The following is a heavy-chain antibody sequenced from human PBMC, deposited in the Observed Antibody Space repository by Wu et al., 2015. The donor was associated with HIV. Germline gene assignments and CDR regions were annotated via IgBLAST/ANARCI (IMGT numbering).Heavy chain of an antibody. D-gene: IGHD4-17*01. CDR1: GGTFNSYG. J-gene: IGHJ6*03. V-gene: IGHV1-69*12. CDR3: ARDLPTKTTTDYYYYMDV. Sequence: QVQLVQSGAEVKKPGSSVKVSCKASGGTFNSYGFSWVRQGPGQGLEWMGGIIPIFGTAKYTQKFQGRVTITADESTSTAYMELSSLRSEDTAVYYCARDLPTKTTTDYYYYMDVWGKGTTVTVSS. CDR2: IIPIFGTA.